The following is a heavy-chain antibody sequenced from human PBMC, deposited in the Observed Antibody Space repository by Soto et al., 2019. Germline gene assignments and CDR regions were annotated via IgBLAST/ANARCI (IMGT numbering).Heavy chain of an antibody. Sequence: GGSLRLSCAASGFTFRGYGMHWVRQAPGKGLEWVAVIWFDGSNKYYADSVKGRFTISRDNSNNTLYLQMNSLRAEDTAVYYCATSGLHLGSYYYGMDVWGQGTTVTVSS. V-gene: IGHV3-33*01. CDR1: GFTFRGYG. D-gene: IGHD3-10*01. J-gene: IGHJ6*02. CDR2: IWFDGSNK. CDR3: ATSGLHLGSYYYGMDV.